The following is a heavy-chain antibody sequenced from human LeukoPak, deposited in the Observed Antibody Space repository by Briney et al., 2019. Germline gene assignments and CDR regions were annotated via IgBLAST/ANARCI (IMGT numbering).Heavy chain of an antibody. J-gene: IGHJ4*02. D-gene: IGHD6-19*01. V-gene: IGHV3-30*18. CDR2: ISYDGSNK. Sequence: GGSLRLSCAASGFTFSSYGMHWVRQAPGKGLEWVAVISYDGSNKYYADSVKGRFTISRDNSKNTLYLQMNSLRAEDTAVYYCAKAYSSGWRTWVYFDYWGQGTLVTVSS. CDR3: AKAYSSGWRTWVYFDY. CDR1: GFTFSSYG.